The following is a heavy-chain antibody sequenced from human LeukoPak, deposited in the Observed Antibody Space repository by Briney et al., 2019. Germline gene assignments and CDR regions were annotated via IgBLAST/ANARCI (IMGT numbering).Heavy chain of an antibody. D-gene: IGHD1-1*01. CDR1: GYTFTSYG. V-gene: IGHV1-18*01. Sequence: ASVKVSCKASGYTFTSYGISWVRPAPGQGLEWMGWISAYNGNTNYAQKLQGRVTMTTDTSTSTAYMELRSLRSDDTAVYYCARALFAGTTRRNWFDPWGQGALVTVSS. CDR3: ARALFAGTTRRNWFDP. CDR2: ISAYNGNT. J-gene: IGHJ5*02.